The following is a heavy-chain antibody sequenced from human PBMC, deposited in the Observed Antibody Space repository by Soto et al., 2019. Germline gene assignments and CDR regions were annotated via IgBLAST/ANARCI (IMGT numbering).Heavy chain of an antibody. CDR2: ISSSSSI. CDR1: GFTFSNYS. CDR3: ARDRQNYYGMDV. Sequence: GGSLRLSCAASGFTFSNYSMNWVRQAPGKGLEWVSYISSSSSIYYADSVKGRFTISRDNAKHSLYLQMNSLRDEDTAVYYCARDRQNYYGMDVWGQGTTVTVSS. V-gene: IGHV3-48*02. J-gene: IGHJ6*02.